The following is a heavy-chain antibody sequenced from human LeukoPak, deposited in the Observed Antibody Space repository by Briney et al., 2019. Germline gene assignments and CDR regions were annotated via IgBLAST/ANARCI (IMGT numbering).Heavy chain of an antibody. CDR3: ATGEYSSSWYVDY. CDR1: GFTFSSYS. Sequence: GGSLRLSCAASGFTFSSYSMNWVRQAPGKGLEWVSSISSSSSYIYYADSVKGRFTISRDNAQNSLYLQMNSLRAEDTAVYYCATGEYSSSWYVDYWGQGTLVTVSS. CDR2: ISSSSSYI. V-gene: IGHV3-21*01. J-gene: IGHJ4*02. D-gene: IGHD6-13*01.